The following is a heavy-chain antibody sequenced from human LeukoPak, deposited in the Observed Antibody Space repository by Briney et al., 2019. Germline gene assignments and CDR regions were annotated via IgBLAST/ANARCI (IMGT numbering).Heavy chain of an antibody. CDR3: AGGAGSGSYYYYYYYYMDV. J-gene: IGHJ6*03. V-gene: IGHV3-48*03. D-gene: IGHD3-10*01. CDR1: GLTFSSYE. CDR2: ISCSGSTI. Sequence: GGSLRLSCAASGLTFSSYEMNWVRQAPGKGLEWVSYISCSGSTIYYADSVKGRFTISRDNAKNSLYLQMNSLRAEDTAVYYCAGGAGSGSYYYYYYYYMDVWGKGTTVTISS.